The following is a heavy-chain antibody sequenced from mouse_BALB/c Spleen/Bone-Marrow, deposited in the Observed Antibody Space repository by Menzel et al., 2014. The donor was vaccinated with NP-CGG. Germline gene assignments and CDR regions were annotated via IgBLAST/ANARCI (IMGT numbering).Heavy chain of an antibody. J-gene: IGHJ2*01. CDR2: ISSGGSYT. V-gene: IGHV5-9*02. CDR1: GFAFSSYD. D-gene: IGHD1-2*01. Sequence: DVKLQESRGGLVKPGGSLKLSCAASGFAFSSYDMSWVRQTPEKRLEWVATISSGGSYTYYPDSVKGRFTISRDNARNTLYLQMSSLRSEDTALYYCARLLRLRYFDYWGQGTTLTVSS. CDR3: ARLLRLRYFDY.